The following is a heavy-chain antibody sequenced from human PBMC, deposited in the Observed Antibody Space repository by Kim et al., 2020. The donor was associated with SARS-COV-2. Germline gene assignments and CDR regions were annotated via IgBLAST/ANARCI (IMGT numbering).Heavy chain of an antibody. V-gene: IGHV4-61*02. CDR1: GGSISSGSYY. CDR2: IYTSGST. CDR3: ARAPLPYIAVAGTNWFDP. J-gene: IGHJ5*02. Sequence: SETLSLTCTVSGGSISSGSYYWSWIRQPAGKGLEWIGRIYTSGSTNYNPSLKSRVTISVDTSKNQFSLKLSSVTAADTAVYYCARAPLPYIAVAGTNWFDPWGQGTLVTVSS. D-gene: IGHD6-19*01.